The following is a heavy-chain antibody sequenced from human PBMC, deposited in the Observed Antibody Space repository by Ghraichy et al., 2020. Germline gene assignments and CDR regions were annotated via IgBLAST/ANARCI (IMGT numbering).Heavy chain of an antibody. CDR2: INHSGST. J-gene: IGHJ4*02. Sequence: SETLSLTCAVYGGSFSGYYWSWIRQPPGKGLEWIGEINHSGSTNYNPSLKSRVTISVDTSKNQFSLKLSSVTAADTAVYYCARGRGYCSSTSCYAEPFDYWGQGTLVTVSS. V-gene: IGHV4-34*01. D-gene: IGHD2-2*01. CDR1: GGSFSGYY. CDR3: ARGRGYCSSTSCYAEPFDY.